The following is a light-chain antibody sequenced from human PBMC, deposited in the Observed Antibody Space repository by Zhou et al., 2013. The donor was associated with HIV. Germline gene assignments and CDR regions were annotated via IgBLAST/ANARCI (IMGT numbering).Light chain of an antibody. V-gene: IGKV1-39*01. CDR3: QQGYTLPRT. J-gene: IGKJ2*02. Sequence: DIHMTQSPSSLSASVGDRVVITCRASQNIHTYLNWYQQKSGEAPKLLISGTSNLQSGVPSRFSGSGSESEFTLTITSLQPDDFATYFCQQGYTLPRTFGQGTKLEIK. CDR2: GTS. CDR1: QNIHTY.